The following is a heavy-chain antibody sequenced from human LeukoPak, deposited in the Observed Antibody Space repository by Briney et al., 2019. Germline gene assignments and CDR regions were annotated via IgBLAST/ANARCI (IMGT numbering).Heavy chain of an antibody. CDR1: GFTFNAYS. V-gene: IGHV3-21*04. CDR3: AKEAQGCSITSCYFDS. J-gene: IGHJ4*02. D-gene: IGHD2-2*01. Sequence: GGSLRLSCAASGFTFNAYSMNWVRQAPGKGLEWVSSISSSSSYIYYADSVKGRFTISRDNAKNSLYLQMNSLRAEDTAVYYCAKEAQGCSITSCYFDSWGQGNLVTVSS. CDR2: ISSSSSYI.